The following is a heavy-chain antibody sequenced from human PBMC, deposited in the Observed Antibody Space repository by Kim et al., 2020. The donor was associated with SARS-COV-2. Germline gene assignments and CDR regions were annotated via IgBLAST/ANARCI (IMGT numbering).Heavy chain of an antibody. Sequence: YNPSLTSRVTISVDTSKNQFSLKLSSVTAADTAVYYCARGLEGYGDYNDYWGQGTLVTVSS. D-gene: IGHD4-17*01. CDR3: ARGLEGYGDYNDY. J-gene: IGHJ4*02. V-gene: IGHV4-34*01.